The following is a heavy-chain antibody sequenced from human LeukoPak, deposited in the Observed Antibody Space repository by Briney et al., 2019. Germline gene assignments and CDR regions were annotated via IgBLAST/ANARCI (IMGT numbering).Heavy chain of an antibody. V-gene: IGHV4-59*01. CDR3: ASTYFYDSSGFDQ. D-gene: IGHD3-22*01. Sequence: SETLSLTCTVSGASISSYCWSWIRQPPGKGLEWIGYIYYTGSTNYNPSLKSRVTISVDRSKNQFSLKLSSVTAADTAVYFCASTYFYDSSGFDQWGQGTLVTVSS. J-gene: IGHJ4*02. CDR2: IYYTGST. CDR1: GASISSYC.